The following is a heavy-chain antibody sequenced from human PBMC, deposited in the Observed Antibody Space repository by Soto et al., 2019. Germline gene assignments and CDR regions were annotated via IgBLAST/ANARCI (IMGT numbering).Heavy chain of an antibody. V-gene: IGHV1-69*01. Sequence: QVQLVQSGAEVKKPGSSVKVSCKASGGTFSSYAISWVRQAPGQGLEWMGGIIPIFGTANYAQKCQGRVTITADQSTSTAYMELSGLGSEATAVYYCARVPGCSGGSCYSETPNNWFDPWGQGTLVTVSS. D-gene: IGHD2-15*01. CDR3: ARVPGCSGGSCYSETPNNWFDP. CDR2: IIPIFGTA. J-gene: IGHJ5*02. CDR1: GGTFSSYA.